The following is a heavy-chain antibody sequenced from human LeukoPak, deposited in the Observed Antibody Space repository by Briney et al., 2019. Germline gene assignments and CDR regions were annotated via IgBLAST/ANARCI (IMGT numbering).Heavy chain of an antibody. J-gene: IGHJ6*02. V-gene: IGHV3-74*01. CDR2: INSAGSST. CDR3: ASHPGGYYYYYGMDV. Sequence: GGSLRLSCAASGFTFSSYWMHWVRQAPGKGLVWVSRINSAGSSTGYADSVKGRFTISRDNAKNTLYLQMNSLRAEDTAVSYCASHPGGYYYYYGMDVWGQGTTVTVSS. CDR1: GFTFSSYW.